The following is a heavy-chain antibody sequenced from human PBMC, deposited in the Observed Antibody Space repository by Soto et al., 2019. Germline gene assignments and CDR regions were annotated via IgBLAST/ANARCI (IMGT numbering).Heavy chain of an antibody. D-gene: IGHD1-26*01. V-gene: IGHV3-30*18. Sequence: QVQLVESGGGVVQPGRSLRLSCAASGFTFSSYGMHWVRQAPGKGLEWVAVISYDGSNKYYADSVKGRFTISRDNSKNTLYLQMNSLRAEDTAVYYCAKVLVGALHVDYWGQGTLVTVSS. CDR1: GFTFSSYG. CDR2: ISYDGSNK. CDR3: AKVLVGALHVDY. J-gene: IGHJ4*02.